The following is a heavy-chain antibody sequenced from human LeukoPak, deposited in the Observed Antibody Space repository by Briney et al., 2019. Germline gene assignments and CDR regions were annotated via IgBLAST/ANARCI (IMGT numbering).Heavy chain of an antibody. CDR2: IKRDGTEK. Sequence: PGGSLRLSCAASRFSFNAYWMSWVRQAPGKGLEWVATIKRDGTEKYYVDPVKGRFTISRDNAKNSLYLQMNSLRAEDTAVYYCARVQYDFWSGYDAFDIWGQGTMVTVSS. CDR3: ARVQYDFWSGYDAFDI. J-gene: IGHJ3*02. CDR1: RFSFNAYW. V-gene: IGHV3-7*01. D-gene: IGHD3-3*01.